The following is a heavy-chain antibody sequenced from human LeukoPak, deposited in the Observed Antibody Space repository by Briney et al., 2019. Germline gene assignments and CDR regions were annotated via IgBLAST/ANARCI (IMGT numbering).Heavy chain of an antibody. CDR3: ARDLYPYGDYPDAFDI. V-gene: IGHV4-59*01. CDR2: IYYSGST. D-gene: IGHD4-17*01. J-gene: IGHJ3*02. CDR1: GGSISSYY. Sequence: PSETLSLTCTVSGGSISSYYWGWIRQPPGKGLEWIGYIYYSGSTNYNPSLKSRVTISVDTSKNQFSLKLSSVTAADTAVYYCARDLYPYGDYPDAFDIWGQGTMVTVSS.